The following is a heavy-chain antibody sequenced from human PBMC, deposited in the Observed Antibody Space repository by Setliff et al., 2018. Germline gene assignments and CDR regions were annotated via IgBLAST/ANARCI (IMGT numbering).Heavy chain of an antibody. V-gene: IGHV4-34*01. Sequence: PSETLSLTCVVYDGSFSDYYWSWIRQPPGKGLEWIGEINHYGSTKYKSSLKSRVTISVDTPKNQFSLKLNSVTAADTAVYYCAKEYVVISFVRNSHQHYGMDVWGPGTTVTVSS. CDR2: INHYGST. CDR3: AKEYVVISFVRNSHQHYGMDV. D-gene: IGHD2-21*01. CDR1: DGSFSDYY. J-gene: IGHJ6*02.